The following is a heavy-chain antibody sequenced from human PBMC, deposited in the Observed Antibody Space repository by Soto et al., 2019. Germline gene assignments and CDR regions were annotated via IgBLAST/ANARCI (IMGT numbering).Heavy chain of an antibody. V-gene: IGHV1-18*01. J-gene: IGHJ3*02. CDR3: ARDSSSWLNDAFDI. D-gene: IGHD6-13*01. CDR1: GYTFTSYG. CDR2: ISAYNGNT. Sequence: ASVKVSCKASGYTFTSYGISWVRQAPGQGLEWMGWISAYNGNTNYAQKLQGRVTITTDTSTNTAYMELRSLRSDDTAVYYCARDSSSWLNDAFDIWGPGTMVTLSS.